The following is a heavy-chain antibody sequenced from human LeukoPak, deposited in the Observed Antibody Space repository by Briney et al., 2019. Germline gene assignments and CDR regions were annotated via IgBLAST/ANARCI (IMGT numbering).Heavy chain of an antibody. Sequence: ASVKVSCKASGYTFTGYYMHWVRQAPGQGLEWMGRINPNSGGTNYAQKFQGRVTITTDESTSTAYMELSSLRSEDTAVYYCATPHGHLGYCSGCSCYLQLDYWGQGTLVTVSS. CDR2: INPNSGGT. V-gene: IGHV1-2*06. D-gene: IGHD2-15*01. CDR3: ATPHGHLGYCSGCSCYLQLDY. J-gene: IGHJ4*02. CDR1: GYTFTGYY.